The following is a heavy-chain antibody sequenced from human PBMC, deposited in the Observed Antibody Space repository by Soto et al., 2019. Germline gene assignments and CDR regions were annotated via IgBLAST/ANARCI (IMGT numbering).Heavy chain of an antibody. CDR2: IIPIFGTA. D-gene: IGHD2-21*02. J-gene: IGHJ1*01. CDR3: ARGHPIAGAVVTSHFQH. Sequence: QVPLVQSGAEVKKPGSSVKVSCKASGGTFSSYAISWVRQAPGQGLEWMGGIIPIFGTANYAQKFQGRVTITADESTSTAYMELSSLRSEDTAVYYCARGHPIAGAVVTSHFQHWGQGTLVTVSS. CDR1: GGTFSSYA. V-gene: IGHV1-69*01.